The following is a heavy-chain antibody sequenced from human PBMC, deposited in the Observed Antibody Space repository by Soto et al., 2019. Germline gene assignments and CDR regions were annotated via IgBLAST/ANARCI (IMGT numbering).Heavy chain of an antibody. V-gene: IGHV2-5*02. Sequence: QITLKESGPTLVHPTETLTLTCSFSGFSLSTPGAAVAWIRQPPGQALEGLALIYGDDDKRYSPSLKSRLSITKDPSKDQVVLTMTNMDPVDTGTYFCVHRLPFYLNFWGRGALVTVSS. J-gene: IGHJ2*01. CDR2: IYGDDDK. CDR3: VHRLPFYLNF. CDR1: GFSLSTPGAA.